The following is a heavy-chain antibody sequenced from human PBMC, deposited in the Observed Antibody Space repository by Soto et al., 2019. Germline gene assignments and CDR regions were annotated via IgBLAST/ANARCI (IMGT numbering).Heavy chain of an antibody. CDR1: GGSVDSSAYY. CDR3: ARRRAGSGSYQNWFDP. Sequence: QLQLQESGPGLVKPSETLSLTCTVSGGSVDSSAYYWGWIRQPPGKGLEWIGSIYYSGTTYYNSSLKSRLTISVETSKNQFSLKLSSVTAADTAVYYCARRRAGSGSYQNWFDPWGQGTLVTVSS. V-gene: IGHV4-39*01. CDR2: IYYSGTT. D-gene: IGHD3-10*01. J-gene: IGHJ5*02.